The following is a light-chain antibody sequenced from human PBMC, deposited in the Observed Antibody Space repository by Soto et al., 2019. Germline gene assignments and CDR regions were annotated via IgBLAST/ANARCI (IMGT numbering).Light chain of an antibody. V-gene: IGLV2-14*03. Sequence: QSVLTQPASVSGSPGQSITISCTGTSSDVGGYNYVSWYQHHPGKAPKLMIYDVSNRPSGVSNRFSGSKSGNTASLTISGLQPEDGADYSCSSYTTSNTRQIVFGTGTKVTVL. CDR3: SSYTTSNTRQIV. CDR2: DVS. J-gene: IGLJ1*01. CDR1: SSDVGGYNY.